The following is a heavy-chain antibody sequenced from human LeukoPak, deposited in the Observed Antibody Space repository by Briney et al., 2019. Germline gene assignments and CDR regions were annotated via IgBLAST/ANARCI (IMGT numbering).Heavy chain of an antibody. CDR3: AKFETTVTTSFAY. D-gene: IGHD4-17*01. Sequence: PGGSLRPSCAASGFTFSSYGMSWVRQAPGKGLEWVSAISGGGGSTYYADSVKGRFTISRDNSKNTLYLQMNSLRAEDTAVYYCAKFETTVTTSFAYWGQGTLVTVSS. CDR2: ISGGGGST. J-gene: IGHJ4*02. CDR1: GFTFSSYG. V-gene: IGHV3-23*01.